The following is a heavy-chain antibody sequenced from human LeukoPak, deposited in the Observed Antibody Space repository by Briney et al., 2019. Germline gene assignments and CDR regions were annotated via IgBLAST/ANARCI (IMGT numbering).Heavy chain of an antibody. CDR3: ARGPSGRIVVVVAAQLDY. D-gene: IGHD2-15*01. CDR2: IIPIFGTA. J-gene: IGHJ4*02. Sequence: SVKVSCKASGGTFSSYAISWVRQAPGQGLEWMGGIIPIFGTANYAQKFQGRVTITADESTSTAYMELSSLRSEDTAVYYCARGPSGRIVVVVAAQLDYWGQGTLVTVSS. CDR1: GGTFSSYA. V-gene: IGHV1-69*13.